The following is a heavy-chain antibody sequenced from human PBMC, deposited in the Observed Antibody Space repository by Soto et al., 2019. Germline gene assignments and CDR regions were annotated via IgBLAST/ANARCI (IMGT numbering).Heavy chain of an antibody. Sequence: QVQLVESGGGVVQPGRSLRLSCAASGFTFSSYAMHWVRQAPGKGLEWVAVISYDGSNKYYADSVKGRFTITRDNSRNTLYVQMNSLRAEDKAVYYCARDQGQLWLRGEDYWGQGTLVTVSS. D-gene: IGHD5-18*01. J-gene: IGHJ4*02. CDR1: GFTFSSYA. CDR3: ARDQGQLWLRGEDY. CDR2: ISYDGSNK. V-gene: IGHV3-30-3*01.